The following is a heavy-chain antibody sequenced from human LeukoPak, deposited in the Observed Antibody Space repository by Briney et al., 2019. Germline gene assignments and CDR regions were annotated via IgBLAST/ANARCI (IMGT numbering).Heavy chain of an antibody. V-gene: IGHV2-5*02. CDR2: IYWDNNK. Sequence: SGPTLLNPTQILTLTCSFSGFSLRTTGVGVGWTRQPPGRALEWLSLIYWDNNKVSSPSLKSRLTITKDTSKNQVVLTMSNMDPEDTATYFCAHYVDTARGGPFFDYWGQGTLVTVSS. D-gene: IGHD5-18*01. CDR1: GFSLRTTGVG. CDR3: AHYVDTARGGPFFDY. J-gene: IGHJ4*02.